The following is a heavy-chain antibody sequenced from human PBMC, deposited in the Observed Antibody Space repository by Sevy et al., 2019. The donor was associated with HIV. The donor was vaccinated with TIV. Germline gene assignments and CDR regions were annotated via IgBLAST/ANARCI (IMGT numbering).Heavy chain of an antibody. Sequence: GGSLRLSCAASGFMFDDYVMHWVRQAPGKGPEWVSRITWKSESVDYADSVKGRFTISRDNDKNSLYLQMNSLRPEDTALYYCAKGLYYYESSGYYKEKGDYFQHWGQGTLVTVSS. J-gene: IGHJ1*01. CDR2: ITWKSESV. V-gene: IGHV3-9*01. D-gene: IGHD3-22*01. CDR1: GFMFDDYV. CDR3: AKGLYYYESSGYYKEKGDYFQH.